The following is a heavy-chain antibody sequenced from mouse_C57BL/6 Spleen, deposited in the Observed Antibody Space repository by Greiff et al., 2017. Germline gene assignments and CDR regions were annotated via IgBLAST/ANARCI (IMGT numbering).Heavy chain of an antibody. CDR2: ISSGSSTI. D-gene: IGHD3-2*02. CDR1: GYTFSDYG. J-gene: IGHJ3*01. Sequence: EVKLMESGGGLVKPGGSLKLSCAASGYTFSDYGMHWVRQAPEKGLEWVAYISSGSSTIYYADKVKGRFTISRDNAKNTLFLQMTSLRSEDTAMYYCARGSDPACFAYWGQATLVTVAA. CDR3: ARGSDPACFAY. V-gene: IGHV5-17*01.